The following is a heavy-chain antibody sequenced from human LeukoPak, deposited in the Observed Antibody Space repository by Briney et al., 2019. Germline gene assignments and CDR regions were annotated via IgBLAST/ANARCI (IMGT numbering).Heavy chain of an antibody. V-gene: IGHV3-7*03. CDR3: ASLLYYDSSGLGY. Sequence: GGSLRLSCAASGFTFSSYWMSWVRQAPGKGLEWVANIKQDGSEKYYVDSVKGRFTISRDNAKNSLYLQMNSLRAEDTAVYYCASLLYYDSSGLGYWGQGTLVTVSS. CDR2: IKQDGSEK. CDR1: GFTFSSYW. D-gene: IGHD3-22*01. J-gene: IGHJ4*02.